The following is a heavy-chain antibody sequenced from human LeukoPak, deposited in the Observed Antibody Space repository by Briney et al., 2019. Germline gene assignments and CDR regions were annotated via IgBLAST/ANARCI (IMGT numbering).Heavy chain of an antibody. CDR3: AKLWDSGTYFYFDY. D-gene: IGHD1-26*01. CDR2: ISGSGGST. Sequence: GGSLRLSCAASGFTFSSYAMSWVRQAPGKGLEWVSTISGSGGSTYYADSVKGRFTISRDNYKNTLYLQMNSLRAEDTAAYYCAKLWDSGTYFYFDYWGQGTLVTVSS. J-gene: IGHJ4*02. V-gene: IGHV3-23*01. CDR1: GFTFSSYA.